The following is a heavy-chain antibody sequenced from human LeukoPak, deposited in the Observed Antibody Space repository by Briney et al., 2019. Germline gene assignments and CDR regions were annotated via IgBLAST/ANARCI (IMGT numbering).Heavy chain of an antibody. CDR1: GSTFSDYH. D-gene: IGHD3-16*01. J-gene: IGHJ4*02. CDR3: ARGEYSNGYPYRLDS. Sequence: EASVKVSCKASGSTFSDYHINWVRQASGQGPEWMGWINPKSGDAKYGQTFQGRVTMTRDTSISTAYMELSRLRFDDTAMYYCARGEYSNGYPYRLDSWGQGTLVTVSS. CDR2: INPKSGDA. V-gene: IGHV1-2*02.